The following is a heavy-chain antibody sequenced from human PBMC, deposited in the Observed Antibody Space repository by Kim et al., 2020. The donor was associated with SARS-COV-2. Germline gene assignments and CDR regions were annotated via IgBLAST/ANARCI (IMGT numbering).Heavy chain of an antibody. Sequence: GGSLRLSCAASGFTFSNYGMHWVRQAPGKGLEWVSVIWYNGGNKFSADSVQGRFTISRDNSKNTLYLQMNGLRAEDTAVYYCARGNGHNSGNLDYWGQGTLVTVSS. CDR2: IWYNGGNK. D-gene: IGHD1-1*01. CDR3: ARGNGHNSGNLDY. J-gene: IGHJ4*02. CDR1: GFTFSNYG. V-gene: IGHV3-33*01.